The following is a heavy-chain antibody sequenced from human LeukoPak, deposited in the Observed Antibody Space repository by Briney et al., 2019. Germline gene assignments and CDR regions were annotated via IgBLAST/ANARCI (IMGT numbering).Heavy chain of an antibody. V-gene: IGHV3-30*02. CDR1: GFTFSSYG. CDR3: AKLIVVVITDFDY. Sequence: PGGSLRLSCAASGFTFSSYGMHWVRQAPGKGLEWVAFIRYDGSNKYYADSVKGRFTISRDNSKNTLYLQMNSLRAEDTAVYYCAKLIVVVITDFDYWGQGTLVTVSS. J-gene: IGHJ4*02. CDR2: IRYDGSNK. D-gene: IGHD3-22*01.